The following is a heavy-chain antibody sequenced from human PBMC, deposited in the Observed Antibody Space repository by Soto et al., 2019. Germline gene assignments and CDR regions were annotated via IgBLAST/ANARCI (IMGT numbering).Heavy chain of an antibody. V-gene: IGHV3-9*01. CDR3: AKDGDGPFDY. CDR1: GFTFDDYA. D-gene: IGHD3-10*01. Sequence: GGSLRLSCAASGFTFDDYAMHWVRQAPGKGLEWVSGISWNSGSIGYADSVKGRFTISRDNAKNSLYLQMNSLRAEDTALYYCAKDGDGPFDYWGQGTLVTVSS. CDR2: ISWNSGSI. J-gene: IGHJ4*02.